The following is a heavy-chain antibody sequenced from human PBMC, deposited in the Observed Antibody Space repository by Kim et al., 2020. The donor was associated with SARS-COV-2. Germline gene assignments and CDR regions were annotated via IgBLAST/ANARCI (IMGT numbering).Heavy chain of an antibody. Sequence: GGSLRLSCVTSGFTFSDYWMNWVRQAPGKGPEWVANINLDGSEGNYVDSVKGRFTISRDNAKNSLYLQVSSLRGDDTAVYYCARDVWGGTFDYWGQGTL. CDR2: INLDGSEG. CDR3: ARDVWGGTFDY. CDR1: GFTFSDYW. D-gene: IGHD3-16*01. V-gene: IGHV3-7*01. J-gene: IGHJ4*02.